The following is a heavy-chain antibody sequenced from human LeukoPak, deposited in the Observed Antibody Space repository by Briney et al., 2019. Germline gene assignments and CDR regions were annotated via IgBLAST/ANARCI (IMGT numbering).Heavy chain of an antibody. D-gene: IGHD1/OR15-1a*01. J-gene: IGHJ4*02. CDR3: ARVRTRSWNTERYYFDY. V-gene: IGHV4-34*01. CDR1: GGSFSGYY. CDR2: INHSGST. Sequence: SETLSLTCAVYGGSFSGYYWSWIRQPPGKGLEWIGEINHSGSTNYNPSLKSRVTISVDTSKNQFSLKLSSVTAADTAVYYCARVRTRSWNTERYYFDYWGQGTLVTVSS.